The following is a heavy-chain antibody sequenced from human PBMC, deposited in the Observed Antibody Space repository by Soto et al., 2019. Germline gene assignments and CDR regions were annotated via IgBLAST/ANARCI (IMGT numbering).Heavy chain of an antibody. Sequence: QVQLVESGGGVVQPGRSLRLSCAASGFTFSSYGMHWVRQAPGKGLEWVAVISYDGSNKYYADSVKGRFTISRDNSKNTLYLQMNSLRAEDTAVYYCAKDHSVRSSSWYYFDYWGQGTLVTVSS. CDR1: GFTFSSYG. V-gene: IGHV3-30*18. CDR2: ISYDGSNK. D-gene: IGHD6-13*01. CDR3: AKDHSVRSSSWYYFDY. J-gene: IGHJ4*02.